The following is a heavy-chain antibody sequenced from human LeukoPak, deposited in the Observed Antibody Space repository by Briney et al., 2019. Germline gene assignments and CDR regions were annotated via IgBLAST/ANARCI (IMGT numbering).Heavy chain of an antibody. CDR1: GFTFRSYT. CDR2: ISGGGDNT. D-gene: IGHD1-26*01. V-gene: IGHV3-23*01. J-gene: IGHJ4*02. Sequence: GGSLRLSCAGSGFTFRSYTMTWVRKPPGKGLEWVSAISGGGDNTKYADSVKGRFTVSRDNSKDTLYLQMNSLRAEDTAIYYCAKDRTTSGTFFPDDWGQGTLVTVSS. CDR3: AKDRTTSGTFFPDD.